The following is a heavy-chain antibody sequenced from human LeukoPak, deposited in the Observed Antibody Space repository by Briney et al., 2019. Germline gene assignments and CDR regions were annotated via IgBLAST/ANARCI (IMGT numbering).Heavy chain of an antibody. J-gene: IGHJ4*02. V-gene: IGHV3-7*01. CDR2: IKTDGSEK. D-gene: IGHD6-19*01. CDR1: GFTFSSYW. Sequence: GGSLRLSCAASGFTFSSYWMSWVRQAPGKGLEWVANIKTDGSEKYFVDSVKGRFTISRDNAKNSLYLQMNTLRAEDTAVYYCARDLYSSGWYGYWGQGTLVTVSS. CDR3: ARDLYSSGWYGY.